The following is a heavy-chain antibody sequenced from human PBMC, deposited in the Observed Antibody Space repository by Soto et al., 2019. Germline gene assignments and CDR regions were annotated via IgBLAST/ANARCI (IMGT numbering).Heavy chain of an antibody. V-gene: IGHV1-69*01. CDR1: GGTFSSYA. Sequence: QVQLVQSGAEVKKPGSSVKVSCKASGGTFSSYAISWVRQAPGQGLEWMGGIIPISSTTNYAQKFQGRVKITADESTSTADMELSSLRSEDTAVYYCARSQGSSTSLEIYYYYYYGMDVWGQGTTVTVSS. CDR3: ARSQGSSTSLEIYYYYYYGMDV. CDR2: IIPISSTT. J-gene: IGHJ6*02. D-gene: IGHD2-2*01.